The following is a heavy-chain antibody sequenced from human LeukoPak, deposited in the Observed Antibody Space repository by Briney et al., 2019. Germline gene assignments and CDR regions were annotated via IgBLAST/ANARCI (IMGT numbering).Heavy chain of an antibody. CDR3: AIGRYYYDSSGYYSWFDP. CDR2: IYHSGST. J-gene: IGHJ5*02. Sequence: SETLSLTCAVSGYSISSGYYWGWIRQPPGKGLEWIGSIYHSGSTYYNPSLKSRVTISVDTSKNRFSLKLSSVTAADTAVYYCAIGRYYYDSSGYYSWFDPWGQGTLVTVSS. D-gene: IGHD3-22*01. V-gene: IGHV4-38-2*01. CDR1: GYSISSGYY.